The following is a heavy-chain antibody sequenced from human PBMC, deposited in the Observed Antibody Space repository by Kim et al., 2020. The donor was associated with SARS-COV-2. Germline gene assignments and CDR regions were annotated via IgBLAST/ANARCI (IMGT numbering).Heavy chain of an antibody. CDR2: IFTSGST. J-gene: IGHJ6*02. CDR3: AREYHWNYDYYAMDV. CDR1: GGSIDGYY. D-gene: IGHD1-1*01. V-gene: IGHV4-4*07. Sequence: SETLSLTRTVSGGSIDGYYWSWIRQPAGKRPEWIGRIFTSGSTTYNPSLERRVTMSVDTSTKQIFLRLRLVTAADTAVYYCAREYHWNYDYYAMDVWGQGTTVTVSS.